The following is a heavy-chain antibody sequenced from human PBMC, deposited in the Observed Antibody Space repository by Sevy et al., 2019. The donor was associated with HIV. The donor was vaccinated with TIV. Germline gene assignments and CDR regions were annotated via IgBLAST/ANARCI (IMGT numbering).Heavy chain of an antibody. Sequence: ASVKVSCKVSGYTLTELSMHWVRQAPGKGLEWMGGFDPEDGETIYAQKFQGRVTMTEDTSTDTAYMELSSLRSEDTAMYYCATHIYDKGPFDYWGQGTLVTVSS. CDR1: GYTLTELS. CDR2: FDPEDGET. J-gene: IGHJ4*02. D-gene: IGHD3-16*01. CDR3: ATHIYDKGPFDY. V-gene: IGHV1-24*01.